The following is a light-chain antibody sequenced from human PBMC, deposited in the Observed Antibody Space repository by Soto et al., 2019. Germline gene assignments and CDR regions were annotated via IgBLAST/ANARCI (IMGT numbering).Light chain of an antibody. CDR2: EVT. CDR3: SSHTSGNTRV. V-gene: IGLV2-14*01. J-gene: IGLJ1*01. Sequence: QSVLTQPASVSGSPGQSIAISCTGTSSDLGAYDYVSWYQQQPDKAPKLIIYEVTKRPSGVSTRFSGSKSGNTASLTISGLQPEDEADYYCSSHTSGNTRVFGTGTKVTVL. CDR1: SSDLGAYDY.